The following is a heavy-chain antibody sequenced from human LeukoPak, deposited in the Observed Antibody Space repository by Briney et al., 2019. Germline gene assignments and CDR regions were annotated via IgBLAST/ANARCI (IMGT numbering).Heavy chain of an antibody. Sequence: PGGSLRLSWAASGFTFSSYAMSWVRQAPGKGLEWVSSMSPNGGSTYYADSVKGRFTISRDNSKNTLYLQMNSLRAEDTAVYYCAKAGGYCSSTSCYLFDWGQGTLVTVSS. J-gene: IGHJ4*02. CDR2: MSPNGGST. D-gene: IGHD2-2*01. CDR3: AKAGGYCSSTSCYLFD. CDR1: GFTFSSYA. V-gene: IGHV3-23*01.